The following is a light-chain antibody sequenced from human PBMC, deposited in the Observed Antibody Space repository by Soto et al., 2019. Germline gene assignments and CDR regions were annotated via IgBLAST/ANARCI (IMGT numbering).Light chain of an antibody. V-gene: IGKV1-9*01. CDR1: QALSNY. Sequence: DIQCTPSPSVMSASVGDTVTITCRASQALSNYLAWYQQKPGAAPKLLIYAATTLQSGVPSRFSGAASGTEFNLITSSIQSDDFATYYCQQLNSYEFGQGTKVEIK. CDR3: QQLNSYE. J-gene: IGKJ1*01. CDR2: AAT.